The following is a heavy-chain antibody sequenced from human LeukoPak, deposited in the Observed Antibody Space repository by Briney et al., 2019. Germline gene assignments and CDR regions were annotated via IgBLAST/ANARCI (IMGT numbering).Heavy chain of an antibody. CDR1: GFTFSSYE. CDR2: ISSSGTYI. CDR3: ARGLIAAADPH. V-gene: IGHV3-21*01. Sequence: GGSLRLSCAASGFTFSSYEMNWVRQAPGKGLEWVSLISSSGTYIYYADSVKGRFTISRDNAKNSLYLQMNSLRAEDTAVYYCARGLIAAADPHWGQGTLVTVSS. D-gene: IGHD6-13*01. J-gene: IGHJ4*02.